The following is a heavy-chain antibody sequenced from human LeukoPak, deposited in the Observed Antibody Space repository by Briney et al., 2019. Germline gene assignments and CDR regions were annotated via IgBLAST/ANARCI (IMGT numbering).Heavy chain of an antibody. CDR3: ARVSAAGYSRGYNWFDP. CDR1: GYTFTGYY. J-gene: IGHJ5*02. D-gene: IGHD6-19*01. CDR2: INPNSGGT. V-gene: IGHV1-2*06. Sequence: GASVKVSCKASGYTFTGYYMHWVRQAPGQGLEWMGRINPNSGGTNYAQKFQGRVTMTRDTSISTAYMELSRLRSDDTAVYYCARVSAAGYSRGYNWFDPWGQGTLVTVSS.